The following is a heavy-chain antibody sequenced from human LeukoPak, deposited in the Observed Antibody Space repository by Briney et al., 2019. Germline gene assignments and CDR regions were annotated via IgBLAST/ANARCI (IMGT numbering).Heavy chain of an antibody. CDR1: GGSISSGDYY. CDR2: IYYSGST. D-gene: IGHD3-3*01. J-gene: IGHJ5*02. CDR3: ASHYDFWSGYPGGFDP. V-gene: IGHV4-30-4*08. Sequence: PSETLSLTCTVSGGSISSGDYYWSWIRQPPGKGLEWIGYIYYSGSTYYNPYLKSRVTISVDTSKNQFSLKLSSVTAADTAVYYCASHYDFWSGYPGGFDPWGQGTLVTVSS.